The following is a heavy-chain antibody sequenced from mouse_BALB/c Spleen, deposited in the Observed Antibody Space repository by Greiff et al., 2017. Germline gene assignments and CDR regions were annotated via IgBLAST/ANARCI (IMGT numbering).Heavy chain of an antibody. V-gene: IGHV1-87*01. D-gene: IGHD4-1*01. Sequence: QVQLQQSGAELARPGASVKLSCKASGYTFTSYWMQWVKQRPGQGLEWIGAIYPGDGDTRYTQKFKGKATLTADKSSSTAYMQLSSLASEDSAVYYCAREPNWGYYFDYWGQGTTLTVSS. J-gene: IGHJ2*01. CDR1: GYTFTSYW. CDR2: IYPGDGDT. CDR3: AREPNWGYYFDY.